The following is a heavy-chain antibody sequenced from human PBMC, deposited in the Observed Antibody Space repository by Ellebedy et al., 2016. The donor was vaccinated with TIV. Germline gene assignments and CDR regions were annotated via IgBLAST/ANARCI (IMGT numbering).Heavy chain of an antibody. Sequence: SETLSLXXAVSGGSISSSNRWSCVRQPPGKGLEWIGEIYHSGSTNYNPSLKSRVTISVDKSKNQFSLKLSSVTAADTAVYYCARDDVVVVTAIRDYYYYYGMDVWGQGTTVTVSS. CDR2: IYHSGST. D-gene: IGHD2-21*02. V-gene: IGHV4-4*02. J-gene: IGHJ6*02. CDR1: GGSISSSNR. CDR3: ARDDVVVVTAIRDYYYYYGMDV.